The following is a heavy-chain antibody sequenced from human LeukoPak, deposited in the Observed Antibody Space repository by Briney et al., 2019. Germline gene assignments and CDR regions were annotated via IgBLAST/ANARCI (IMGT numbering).Heavy chain of an antibody. Sequence: GGSLRLSCAASGFTFSSYGMHWVRQAPGKGLEWVAFIRYDGSNKYYADSVKGRFTISRDNAKNSLYLQMNSLRAEDTAVYYCARDREFGSTHYYYMDVWGKGTTVTVSS. CDR2: IRYDGSNK. J-gene: IGHJ6*03. V-gene: IGHV3-30*02. CDR3: ARDREFGSTHYYYMDV. CDR1: GFTFSSYG. D-gene: IGHD3-10*01.